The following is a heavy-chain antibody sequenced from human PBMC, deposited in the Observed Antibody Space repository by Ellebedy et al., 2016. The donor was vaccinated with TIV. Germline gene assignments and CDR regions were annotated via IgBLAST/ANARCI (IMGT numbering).Heavy chain of an antibody. Sequence: GGSLRLSXAASGFTFSTYWMSWVRQAPGKGLEWVANINQDGSDESYVDSVKGRFTISRDNANKSLYLQMNSLRAEDTAVYYCARVCRTHRDYTGVYRWFDSWGQGTLVTVSS. CDR3: ARVCRTHRDYTGVYRWFDS. V-gene: IGHV3-7*03. CDR2: INQDGSDE. CDR1: GFTFSTYW. J-gene: IGHJ5*01. D-gene: IGHD4-11*01.